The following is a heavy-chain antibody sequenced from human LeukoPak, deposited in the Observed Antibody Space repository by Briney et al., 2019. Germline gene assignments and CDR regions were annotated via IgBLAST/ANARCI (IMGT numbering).Heavy chain of an antibody. V-gene: IGHV1-2*02. J-gene: IGHJ5*02. D-gene: IGHD5-18*01. CDR3: ARAFALGGAMVTSYWFDP. CDR2: INPNSGGT. Sequence: GASVKVSCKASGYTFTGYYMHWVRQAPGQGLEWMGWINPNSGGTNYAQKFQGRVTMTRDTSISTDYMELSRLTSDDTAVYYCARAFALGGAMVTSYWFDPWGQGTLVTVSS. CDR1: GYTFTGYY.